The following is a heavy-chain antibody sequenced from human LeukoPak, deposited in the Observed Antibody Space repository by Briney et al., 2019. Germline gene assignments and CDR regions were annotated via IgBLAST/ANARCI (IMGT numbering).Heavy chain of an antibody. Sequence: PGGSLRLSCAASGFTFSDYYMSWIRQAPGKGLEWVSYISSSGSTIYYADSVKGRFTISRDNAKNSLYLQMNSLRAEDTAVYYCARDLCTSCYWLLPSNHDAFDIWGQGTMVTVSS. CDR1: GFTFSDYY. D-gene: IGHD2-2*01. V-gene: IGHV3-11*01. CDR3: ARDLCTSCYWLLPSNHDAFDI. CDR2: ISSSGSTI. J-gene: IGHJ3*02.